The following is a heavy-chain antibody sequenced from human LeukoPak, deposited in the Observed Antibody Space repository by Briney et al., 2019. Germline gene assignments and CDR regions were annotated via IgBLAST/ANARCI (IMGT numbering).Heavy chain of an antibody. CDR3: ARLSALTIFGVVTYYYGMDV. J-gene: IGHJ6*02. Sequence: SETLSLTCTVSGGSISSSSYYWGWIRQPPGKGLEWIGSIYSSGSTYYNPSLKSRVTISVDTSKNQFSLKLSSVTAADTAVYYCARLSALTIFGVVTYYYGMDVWGQGTTVTVSS. CDR2: IYSSGST. CDR1: GGSISSSSYY. V-gene: IGHV4-39*01. D-gene: IGHD3-3*01.